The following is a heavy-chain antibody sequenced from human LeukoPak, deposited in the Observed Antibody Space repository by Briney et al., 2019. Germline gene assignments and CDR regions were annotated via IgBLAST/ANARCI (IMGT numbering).Heavy chain of an antibody. CDR1: GGSISSYY. Sequence: SETLSLTCTVSGGSISSYYWSWIRQPPGKGLEWFGYIYYSRSTNYNPSLKSRVTISVDTSKNQFSLKLSSVTAADTAVYYCARTGYCSSASCYTASRPYYYYYMDVWGKGTTVTVSS. CDR3: ARTGYCSSASCYTASRPYYYYYMDV. V-gene: IGHV4-59*01. CDR2: IYYSRST. D-gene: IGHD2-2*02. J-gene: IGHJ6*03.